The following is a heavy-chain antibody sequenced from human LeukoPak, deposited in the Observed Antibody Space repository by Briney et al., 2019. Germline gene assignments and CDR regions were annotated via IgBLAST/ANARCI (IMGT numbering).Heavy chain of an antibody. CDR2: IGQDGGEK. Sequence: GGSLRLSCAASGFTFSNYWMTWVRQAPGKGLEWVANIGQDGGEKYYVDSVKGRFTISRDNSKNTLYLQMNSLRAEDTAVYYCAKRYGGNGFDYWGQGTLVTVSS. CDR3: AKRYGGNGFDY. D-gene: IGHD4-23*01. CDR1: GFTFSNYW. J-gene: IGHJ4*02. V-gene: IGHV3-7*03.